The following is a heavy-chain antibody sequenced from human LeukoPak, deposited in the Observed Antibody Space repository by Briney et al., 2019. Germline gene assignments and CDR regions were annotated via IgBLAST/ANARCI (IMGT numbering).Heavy chain of an antibody. D-gene: IGHD2-2*01. Sequence: PSETLSLTCTVSGGSVSSGSYYWSWIRQPPGKGXXXIGYIYYSGSTNYNPSLKSRVTISVDTSKNQFSLKLSSVTAADTAVYYCARGIVVVPAATDGMDVWGKGTTVTVSS. CDR2: IYYSGST. CDR3: ARGIVVVPAATDGMDV. J-gene: IGHJ6*04. CDR1: GGSVSSGSYY. V-gene: IGHV4-61*01.